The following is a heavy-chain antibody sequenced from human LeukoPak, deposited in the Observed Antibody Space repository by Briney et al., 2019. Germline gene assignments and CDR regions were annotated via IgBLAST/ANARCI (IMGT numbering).Heavy chain of an antibody. CDR3: ARGESSGRYEGPKEFDY. Sequence: ASVKVSCKASGYTFTSYYMHWVRQAPGQGLEWMGIINPSGGSTSYAQKFQGRVTMTRDTSTSTVYMELSSLRSEDTAVYYCARGESSGRYEGPKEFDYWGQGTLVTVSS. J-gene: IGHJ4*02. CDR2: INPSGGST. V-gene: IGHV1-46*01. D-gene: IGHD6-19*01. CDR1: GYTFTSYY.